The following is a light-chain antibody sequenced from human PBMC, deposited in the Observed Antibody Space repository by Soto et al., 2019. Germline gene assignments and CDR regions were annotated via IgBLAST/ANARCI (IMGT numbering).Light chain of an antibody. CDR3: TSYTDTTVYV. Sequence: QSVLTQPASVSGSPGQSISISCTGTISDFGGYNYVSWYQQHPGKTPKLLIYEVTNRPSGVSSRFSDSKSGNTASLTISGLRAEDEADYYCTSYTDTTVYVFGNGNKVTV. CDR2: EVT. J-gene: IGLJ1*01. CDR1: ISDFGGYNY. V-gene: IGLV2-14*01.